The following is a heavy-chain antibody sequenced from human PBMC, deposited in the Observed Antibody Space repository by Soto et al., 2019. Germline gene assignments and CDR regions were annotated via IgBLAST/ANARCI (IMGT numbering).Heavy chain of an antibody. D-gene: IGHD6-13*01. V-gene: IGHV1-18*01. CDR1: GYTFISYG. Sequence: ASVKVSCKASGYTFISYGISWVRQAPGQGLEWMGWISAYNGNTNYAQKFQGRVTMSTDTSTSTAYMELRSLRSDDTAVYYCAGQEIAAPGKNRMDVWGQGTTVTVSS. CDR3: AGQEIAAPGKNRMDV. CDR2: ISAYNGNT. J-gene: IGHJ6*02.